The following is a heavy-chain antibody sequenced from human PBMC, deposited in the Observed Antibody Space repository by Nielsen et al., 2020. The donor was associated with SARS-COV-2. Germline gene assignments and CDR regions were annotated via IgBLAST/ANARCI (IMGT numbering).Heavy chain of an antibody. CDR2: INWNGGST. CDR3: ARVYYDSSGYLNYFDY. D-gene: IGHD3-22*01. Sequence: GGSLRLSCEASGSTSVDYGMSWVRQAPGKGLEWVSGINWNGGSTGYADFVKGRFTISRDNAKNSLYLQMNSLRAEVTALYHCARVYYDSSGYLNYFDYWGQGTLVTVSS. J-gene: IGHJ4*02. CDR1: GSTSVDYG. V-gene: IGHV3-20*01.